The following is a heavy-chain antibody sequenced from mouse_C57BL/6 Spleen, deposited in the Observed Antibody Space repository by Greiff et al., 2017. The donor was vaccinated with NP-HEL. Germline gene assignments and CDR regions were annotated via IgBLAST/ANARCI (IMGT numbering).Heavy chain of an antibody. D-gene: IGHD4-1*01. V-gene: IGHV14-2*01. CDR1: GFNIKDYY. Sequence: DVQLQESGAELVKPGASVKLSCTASGFNIKDYYMHWVKQRTEQGLEWIGRIDPEDGETKYAPKFQGKATITADPSSNTAYLQLSSLTSEDTAVYYCAREFLTGPWLAYWGQGTLVTVSA. J-gene: IGHJ3*01. CDR2: IDPEDGET. CDR3: AREFLTGPWLAY.